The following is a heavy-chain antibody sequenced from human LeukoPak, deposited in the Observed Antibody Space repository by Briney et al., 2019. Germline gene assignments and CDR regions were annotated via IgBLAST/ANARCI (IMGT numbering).Heavy chain of an antibody. Sequence: ASVKVSCKASGYTFSSYDINWVRQATGQGLEWMGWMNPNSGNTGYAQKFQGRVTMTRNTSITTAYMELSSLRSEDTAVYYCSRVRSGAYFLGRYAFDIWGKGKMVTVSS. CDR2: MNPNSGNT. CDR1: GYTFSSYD. V-gene: IGHV1-8*01. D-gene: IGHD1-26*01. CDR3: SRVRSGAYFLGRYAFDI. J-gene: IGHJ3*02.